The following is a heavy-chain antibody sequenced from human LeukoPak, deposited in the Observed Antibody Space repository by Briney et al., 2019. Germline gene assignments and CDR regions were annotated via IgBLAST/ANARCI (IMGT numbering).Heavy chain of an antibody. V-gene: IGHV3-74*01. CDR1: GFTFSSYW. J-gene: IGHJ4*02. Sequence: PGGSLRLSCAASGFTFSSYWMHWVRQAPGKGLVWVPRINSDGSITTYADSVKGRFTISRDNAMNTLYLQMNSLRVDDTAVYYCARGWDYDILTGDYWGQGTLVTVSS. CDR2: INSDGSIT. D-gene: IGHD3-9*01. CDR3: ARGWDYDILTGDY.